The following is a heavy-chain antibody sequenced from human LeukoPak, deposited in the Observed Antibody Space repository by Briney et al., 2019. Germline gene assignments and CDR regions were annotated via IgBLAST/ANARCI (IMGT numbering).Heavy chain of an antibody. CDR2: ISATGTST. CDR1: GFTSSSYG. CDR3: AKTPWSGWYYSDY. J-gene: IGHJ4*02. D-gene: IGHD6-19*01. Sequence: GGSLRLSCAASGFTSSSYGMSWVRQAPGKGPEWVSTISATGTSTYYADSVKGRFTISRDNSKNTLYLQMNSLRAEDTAIYYCAKTPWSGWYYSDYWGQGTLVTVSS. V-gene: IGHV3-23*01.